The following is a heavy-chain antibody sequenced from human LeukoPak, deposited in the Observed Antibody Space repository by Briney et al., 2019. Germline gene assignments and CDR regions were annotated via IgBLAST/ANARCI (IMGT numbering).Heavy chain of an antibody. V-gene: IGHV4-4*02. J-gene: IGHJ4*02. CDR3: ARGRSVDY. Sequence: SGTLSLTCAVSGGSISSSNWWSWVRQPPGKGLEWIGEMYSSGSTNYNPSLKSRVTISIDTSKNQFSLKLSSVTAADTAVYYCARGRSVDYWGQGTLVTVSS. CDR2: MYSSGST. CDR1: GGSISSSNW.